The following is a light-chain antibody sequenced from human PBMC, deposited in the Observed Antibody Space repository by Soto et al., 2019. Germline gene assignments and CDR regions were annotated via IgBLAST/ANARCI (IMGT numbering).Light chain of an antibody. CDR1: QSISSY. CDR3: EQSERTAWRT. J-gene: IGKJ1*01. Sequence: DIQMTQSPSSLSVSVGDRVTITCRVSQSISSYLNWYQQKPGKAPKLLIYAASSLQSGVPSRFSGSGSGTDFTLTISSLQPEDFATYYCEQSERTAWRTFGQGTEVDIK. V-gene: IGKV1-39*01. CDR2: AAS.